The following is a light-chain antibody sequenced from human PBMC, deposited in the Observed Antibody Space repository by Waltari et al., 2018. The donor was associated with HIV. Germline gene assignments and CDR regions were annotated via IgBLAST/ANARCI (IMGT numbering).Light chain of an antibody. CDR3: QQYYSTPYT. CDR1: QTVLYSSNKKNF. CDR2: WAT. Sequence: IVMTQSADSLAVPLREEATIPCNSSQTVLYSSNKKNFLSWYQQKPGQPPKLLISWATTRDSGVPDRFSGSGSGTDFTLTVSSLQAEDVAFYYCQQYYSTPYTFGRGTKV. V-gene: IGKV4-1*01. J-gene: IGKJ2*01.